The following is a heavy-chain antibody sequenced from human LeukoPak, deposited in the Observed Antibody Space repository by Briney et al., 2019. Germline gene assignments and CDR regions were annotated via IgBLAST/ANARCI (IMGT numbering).Heavy chain of an antibody. D-gene: IGHD3-22*01. V-gene: IGHV3-9*01. J-gene: IGHJ5*02. CDR1: GFTFDDYA. CDR3: AKDTGYYYDSSNYFT. Sequence: GGSLRLSCAASGFTFDDYAMHWVRQAPGKGLEWVSGICWNSGSIGYADSVKGRFTISRDNAKNSLYLQMNSLRAEDTALYYCAKDTGYYYDSSNYFTWGQGTLVTVSP. CDR2: ICWNSGSI.